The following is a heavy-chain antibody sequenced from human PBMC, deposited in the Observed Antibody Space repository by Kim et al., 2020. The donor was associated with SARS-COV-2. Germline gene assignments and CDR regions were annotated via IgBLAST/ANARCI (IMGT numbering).Heavy chain of an antibody. CDR2: ISYDGSNK. V-gene: IGHV3-33*05. CDR1: GFTFSSYG. D-gene: IGHD3-10*01. J-gene: IGHJ6*02. Sequence: GGSLRLSCAASGFTFSSYGMHWVRQAPGKGLEWVAVISYDGSNKYYADSVKGRFTISRDNSKNTLYLQMNSLRAEDTAVYYCARDMVRGVFSSAYYYYYGMDVWGQGTTVTVSS. CDR3: ARDMVRGVFSSAYYYYYGMDV.